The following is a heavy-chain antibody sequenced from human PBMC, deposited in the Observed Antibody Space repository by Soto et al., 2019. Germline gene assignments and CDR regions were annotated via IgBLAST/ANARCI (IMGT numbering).Heavy chain of an antibody. CDR2: IRGFSPYT. CDR3: ARDRGYDAHDYYYNAMDV. J-gene: IGHJ6*02. V-gene: IGHV3-21*01. Sequence: EVQFVESGGGLVQPGGSLRLSCISSGFTFRTYTMNWVRQAPGKGLEWVSGIRGFSPYTFYAESVKGRFTISRDNAKNSLYLQMNSLRAEDTAVYYCARDRGYDAHDYYYNAMDVWGQGTTVTVSS. CDR1: GFTFRTYT. D-gene: IGHD3-10*01.